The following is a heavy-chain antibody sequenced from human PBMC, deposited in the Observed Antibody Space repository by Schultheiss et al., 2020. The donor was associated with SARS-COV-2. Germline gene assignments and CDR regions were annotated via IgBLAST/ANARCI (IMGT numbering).Heavy chain of an antibody. V-gene: IGHV3-23*01. Sequence: GGSLRLSCAASGFTFRSYSMHWVRQAPGKGLEWVSAISGSGGSTYYADSVKGRFTISRDNSKNTLYLQMNSLRAEDTAVYYCAREWDGTGSYYYYGMDVWGQGTTVTVSS. CDR1: GFTFRSYS. CDR3: AREWDGTGSYYYYGMDV. J-gene: IGHJ6*02. CDR2: ISGSGGST. D-gene: IGHD1-7*01.